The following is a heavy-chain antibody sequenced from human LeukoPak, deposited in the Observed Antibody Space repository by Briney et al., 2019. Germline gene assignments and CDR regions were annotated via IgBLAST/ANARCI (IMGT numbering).Heavy chain of an antibody. V-gene: IGHV4-59*01. CDR3: ARAPLRYYYYYMDV. Sequence: SETLPLTCTVSGGSISSYYWSWIRQPPGKGLEWIGYIYYSGSTNYNPSLKSRVTISVDTSKNQFSLKLSSVTAADTAVSYCARAPLRYYYYYMDVWGKGTTVTVSS. CDR2: IYYSGST. CDR1: GGSISSYY. J-gene: IGHJ6*03.